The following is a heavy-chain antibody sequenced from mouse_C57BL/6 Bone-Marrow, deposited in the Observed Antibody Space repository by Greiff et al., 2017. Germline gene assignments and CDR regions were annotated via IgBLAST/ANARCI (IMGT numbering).Heavy chain of an antibody. J-gene: IGHJ3*01. V-gene: IGHV1-52*01. CDR2: IDPSDSET. Sequence: QVQLQQPGAELVRPGSSVKLSCKASGYTFTSYWMHWVKQRPIQGLEWIGNIDPSDSETHYNQKFKDKATLTVDKSSSTAYMQLSSLTSEDSAVYYCAREAYYYGSPWFAYWGQGTLVTVSA. CDR3: AREAYYYGSPWFAY. CDR1: GYTFTSYW. D-gene: IGHD1-1*01.